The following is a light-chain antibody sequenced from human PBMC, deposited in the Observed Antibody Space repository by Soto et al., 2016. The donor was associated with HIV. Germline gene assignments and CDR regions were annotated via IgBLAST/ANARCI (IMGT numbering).Light chain of an antibody. J-gene: IGLJ3*02. V-gene: IGLV3-21*02. CDR3: QVWHSSSGHRV. Sequence: SYELTQPPSVSVAPGQTARITCGGHNIGDRSVHWYQQRPGQAPVLVVYDDDDRPSGIPERFSGSNSGNTATLTISRVEAGDEADYHCQVWHSSSGHRVFGGGTKLTVL. CDR1: NIGDRS. CDR2: DDD.